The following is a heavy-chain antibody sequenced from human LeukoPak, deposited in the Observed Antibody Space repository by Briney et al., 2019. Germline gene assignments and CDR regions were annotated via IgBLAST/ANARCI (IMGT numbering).Heavy chain of an antibody. CDR2: SNNIESP. V-gene: IGHV4-39*02. J-gene: IGHJ4*02. D-gene: IGHD1/OR15-1a*01. Sequence: SETLSLSCTVSGGSITSDGFFWVRIRQPPGMGLEWFVSSNNIESPYDNPSRKSRVTISLDTSKNQLSLKLSSVTAADTAVYSCAGAHGSATEPGTRLFDFWGQGTLVTVSS. CDR1: GGSITSDGFF. CDR3: AGAHGSATEPGTRLFDF.